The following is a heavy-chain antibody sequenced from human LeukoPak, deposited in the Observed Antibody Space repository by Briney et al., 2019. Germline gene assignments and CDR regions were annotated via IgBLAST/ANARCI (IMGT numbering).Heavy chain of an antibody. CDR1: GFTFIDYD. V-gene: IGHV3-13*01. CDR2: IGIRGDT. J-gene: IGHJ4*02. D-gene: IGHD6-19*01. CDR3: ARGGIQVSGIDEFDY. Sequence: PGGSLRLSCAASGFTFIDYDMHWVRQVIGKGLEWVSAIGIRGDTHYSESVKGRFTISRENAESSLYLQMNSLRAEDTAVYYCARGGIQVSGIDEFDYWGQGTLVTVSS.